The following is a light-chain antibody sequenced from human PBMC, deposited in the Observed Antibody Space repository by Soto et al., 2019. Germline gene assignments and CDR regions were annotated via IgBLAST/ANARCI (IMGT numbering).Light chain of an antibody. Sequence: DIQMTQSPSTLSASVGDRITITCRASQSISSWLAWYQQKPGKAPNLLIYKASSSESGVPSRFSGSGSGTEFPLTISRLQPDYSATYYCQHYESAWTFGQGTKVEIK. CDR2: KAS. J-gene: IGKJ1*01. CDR1: QSISSW. CDR3: QHYESAWT. V-gene: IGKV1-5*03.